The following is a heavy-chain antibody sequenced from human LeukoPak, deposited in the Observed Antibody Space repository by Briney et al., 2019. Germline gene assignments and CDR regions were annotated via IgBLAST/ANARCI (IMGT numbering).Heavy chain of an antibody. D-gene: IGHD5-24*01. J-gene: IGHJ4*02. Sequence: ASVKVSCKASGYTFTGYYMHWVRQAPGQGHEWMGWINPNSGGTNYAQKFQGRVTMTRDTSISTAYMELSRLRSDDTAVYYCASDQRWLQYAQGYWGQGTLVTVSS. V-gene: IGHV1-2*02. CDR3: ASDQRWLQYAQGY. CDR2: INPNSGGT. CDR1: GYTFTGYY.